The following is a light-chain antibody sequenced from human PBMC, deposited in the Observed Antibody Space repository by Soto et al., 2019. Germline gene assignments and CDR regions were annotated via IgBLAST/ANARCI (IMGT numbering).Light chain of an antibody. CDR2: DAS. Sequence: DIPMTQSPSTLSASVGDRVTITCRASQSISSWLAWYQQKLGKAPKILIYDASSLESRVPSRLSGSGSGTEFILTNRSLQTDDVATYYCQQYNSYSATFGQGNKVDI. CDR3: QQYNSYSAT. CDR1: QSISSW. J-gene: IGKJ1*01. V-gene: IGKV1-5*01.